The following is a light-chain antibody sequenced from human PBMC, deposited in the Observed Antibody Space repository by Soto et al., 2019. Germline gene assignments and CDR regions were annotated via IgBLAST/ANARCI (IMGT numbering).Light chain of an antibody. V-gene: IGKV1-9*01. CDR1: QGISSY. CDR3: QQLNSYPPWT. J-gene: IGKJ1*01. Sequence: DIPLTQSPSFLSASVGDRVTITCRASQGISSYLAWYQQEPGKAPKLLIYAASTLQSGVPSRFSGSGSGTEFTLTISSLQPEDSATYYCQQLNSYPPWTFGQGTKVEIK. CDR2: AAS.